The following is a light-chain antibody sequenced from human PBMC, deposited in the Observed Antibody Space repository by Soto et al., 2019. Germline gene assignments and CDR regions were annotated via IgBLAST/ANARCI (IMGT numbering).Light chain of an antibody. V-gene: IGLV2-23*01. CDR1: SSDVGSYNL. J-gene: IGLJ2*01. CDR3: CSYSGSSTYLV. Sequence: QSALTQPASVSGSPGQSITISCTGTSSDVGSYNLVSWYQQHPGKAPKLMIYEGSKRPSGVSNRFSGSKSGNTASLTISWLHADDEADYYCCSYSGSSTYLVFGGGTKVTVL. CDR2: EGS.